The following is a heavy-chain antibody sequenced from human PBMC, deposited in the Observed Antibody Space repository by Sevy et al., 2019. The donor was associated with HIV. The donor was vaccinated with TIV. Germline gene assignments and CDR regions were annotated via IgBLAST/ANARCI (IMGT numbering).Heavy chain of an antibody. V-gene: IGHV3-7*03. CDR3: ARDEGYDDYGDYIPFDI. CDR1: GFTFSSYW. J-gene: IGHJ3*02. D-gene: IGHD4-17*01. Sequence: GGSLRLSCAASGFTFSSYWMSWVRQAPGKGLEWVANIKKDGSEKYYVDSVKGRFTISRDNAKNSLYLQMNSLRAEDTAVYYCARDEGYDDYGDYIPFDIWGQGTMVTVSS. CDR2: IKKDGSEK.